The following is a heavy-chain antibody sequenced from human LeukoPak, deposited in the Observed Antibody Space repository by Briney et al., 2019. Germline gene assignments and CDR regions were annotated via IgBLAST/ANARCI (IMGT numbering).Heavy chain of an antibody. J-gene: IGHJ4*02. CDR1: GGSISSYY. Sequence: SETLSLTFTIPGGSISSYYWRWIRPPPGKGLEWIGYIYYSGSTNYNPSLKSRVTISVDTSKNQFSLKLSSVTAADTAVYYCAREVDGDFDYWGQGTLVIVSS. V-gene: IGHV4-59*01. D-gene: IGHD6-19*01. CDR2: IYYSGST. CDR3: AREVDGDFDY.